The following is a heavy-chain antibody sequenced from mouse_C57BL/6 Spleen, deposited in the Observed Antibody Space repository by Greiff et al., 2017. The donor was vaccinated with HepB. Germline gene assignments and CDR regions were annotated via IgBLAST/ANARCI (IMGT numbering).Heavy chain of an antibody. CDR3: ARRKDYYGSGGYFDV. J-gene: IGHJ1*03. D-gene: IGHD1-1*01. CDR1: GYTFTDYY. CDR2: INPYNGGT. V-gene: IGHV1-19*01. Sequence: EVQLQQSGPVLVKPGASVKMSCKASGYTFTDYYMNWVKQSHGKSLEWIGVINPYNGGTSYNQKFKGKATLTVDKSSSTAYMELNSLTSEDSAVYYCARRKDYYGSGGYFDVWGTGTTVTVSS.